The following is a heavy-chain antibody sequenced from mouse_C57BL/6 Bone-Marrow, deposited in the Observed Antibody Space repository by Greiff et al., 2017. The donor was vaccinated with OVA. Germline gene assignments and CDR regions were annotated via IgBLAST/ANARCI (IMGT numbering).Heavy chain of an antibody. Sequence: EVKLVESGEGLVKPGGSLKLSCAASGFTFSSYAMSWVRQTPEKRLEWVAYISSGGDYIYYADTVKGRFTISRDNARNTLYLQMSRLKSDDTAMYDCTRGCYGSRAYFDVWGTGTTLTVSS. D-gene: IGHD1-1*01. J-gene: IGHJ1*03. CDR3: TRGCYGSRAYFDV. CDR1: GFTFSSYA. V-gene: IGHV5-9-1*02. CDR2: ISSGGDYI.